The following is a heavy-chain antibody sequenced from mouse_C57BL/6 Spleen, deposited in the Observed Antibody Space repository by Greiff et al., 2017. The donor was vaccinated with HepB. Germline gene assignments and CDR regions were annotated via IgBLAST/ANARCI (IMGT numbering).Heavy chain of an antibody. CDR2: IYPGSGST. Sequence: VQLQQPGAELVKPGASVKMSCKASGYTFTSYWITWVKQRPGQGLEWIGDIYPGSGSTNYNEKFKSKATLTVDTSSSTAYMQRSSLTSEDSAVYYCARIYYGYDGDYWGQGTTLTVSS. CDR3: ARIYYGYDGDY. D-gene: IGHD2-2*01. CDR1: GYTFTSYW. V-gene: IGHV1-55*01. J-gene: IGHJ2*01.